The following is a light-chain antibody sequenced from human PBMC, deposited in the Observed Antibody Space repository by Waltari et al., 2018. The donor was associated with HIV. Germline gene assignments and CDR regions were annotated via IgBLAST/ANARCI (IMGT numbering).Light chain of an antibody. V-gene: IGKV4-1*01. CDR1: QSLFYNSYNRDY. Sequence: DIVMTQSPDSLAVSLGERATINCKSSQSLFYNSYNRDYLAWYQQKPGQPPKLLIYWASTREFGVPDRFRGSGSVTDFTLTISSLQAEDVAVYYCQQYYNSPITFGQGTRLEIK. CDR3: QQYYNSPIT. CDR2: WAS. J-gene: IGKJ5*01.